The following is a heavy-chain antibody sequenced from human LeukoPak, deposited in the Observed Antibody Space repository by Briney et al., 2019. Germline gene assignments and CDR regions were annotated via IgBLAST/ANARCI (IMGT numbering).Heavy chain of an antibody. CDR2: IKQDGSEK. CDR1: GITFSSYM. V-gene: IGHV3-7*01. Sequence: PGGSLRLPCAASGITFSSYMLTWVRQAPGKGLEWVANIKQDGSEKYYVDSVEGRFSISRDNAKNSLYLQMNSLRVEDTAVYYCAVLRGNNYWGQGTLVTVSS. D-gene: IGHD3-10*01. CDR3: AVLRGNNY. J-gene: IGHJ4*02.